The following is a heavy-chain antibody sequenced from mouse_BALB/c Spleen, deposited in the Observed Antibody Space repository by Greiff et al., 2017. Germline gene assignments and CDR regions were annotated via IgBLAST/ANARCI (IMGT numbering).Heavy chain of an antibody. Sequence: EVKLEESGGGLVQPGGSLRLSCATSGFTFTDYYMSWVRQPPGKALEWLGFIRNKANGYTTEYSASVKGRFTISRDNSQSILYLQMNTLRAEDSATYYCARGSLWYFDVWGAGTTVTVSS. CDR2: IRNKANGYTT. V-gene: IGHV7-3*02. CDR1: GFTFTDYY. CDR3: ARGSLWYFDV. J-gene: IGHJ1*01.